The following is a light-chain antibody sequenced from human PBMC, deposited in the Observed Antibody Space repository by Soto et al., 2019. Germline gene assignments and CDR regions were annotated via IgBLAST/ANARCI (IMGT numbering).Light chain of an antibody. J-gene: IGKJ1*01. CDR1: QSVSSY. Sequence: EIVLTQSPATLSLSPGERATLSCRASQSVSSYLAWYQQKPGQAPRLLIYDASNRATGIPARFSGSGSGTDFTLTISSLEPEDFAVYYCQHSRNWPPMCTFGQGTRVAIK. CDR2: DAS. V-gene: IGKV3-11*01. CDR3: QHSRNWPPMCT.